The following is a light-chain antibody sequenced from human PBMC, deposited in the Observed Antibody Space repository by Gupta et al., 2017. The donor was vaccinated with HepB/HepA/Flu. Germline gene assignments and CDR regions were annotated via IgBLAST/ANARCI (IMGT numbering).Light chain of an antibody. V-gene: IGLV3-1*01. J-gene: IGLJ2*01. Sequence: SYELTQPPSGSVSPGQTASITCSGDKLGDKYACWYQQKPGQSPVLVTYQDSKRPPGIPDRVSGSNSANTATLXMXGTQAVXEYYYYCQAWNSSIWVFGGGTKLTVL. CDR3: QAWNSSIWV. CDR1: KLGDKY. CDR2: QDS.